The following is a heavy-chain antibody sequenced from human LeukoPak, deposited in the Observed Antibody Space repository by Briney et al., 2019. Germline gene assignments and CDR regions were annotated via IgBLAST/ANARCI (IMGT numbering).Heavy chain of an antibody. D-gene: IGHD2-2*01. CDR3: ARRLTQYDCFDP. V-gene: IGHV6-1*01. CDR1: GDSVSSNSVT. Sequence: SQTLSLTCAVSGDSVSSNSVTWNWIRQSPSRGLEWLGRTYYRSTWYNDYAVSVRGRITVNSDTSKNQFSLHLNSVTPEDTAVYYCARRLTQYDCFDPWGQGILVTVSS. J-gene: IGHJ5*02. CDR2: TYYRSTWYN.